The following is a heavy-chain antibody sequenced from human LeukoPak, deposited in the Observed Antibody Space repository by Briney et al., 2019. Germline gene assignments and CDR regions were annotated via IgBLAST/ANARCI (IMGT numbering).Heavy chain of an antibody. Sequence: GGSLRLSCAASGFTFSSYGMHWVRQAPGKGLEWVAVIWYDGSNKYYADSEKGRFTISRDNSKNTLYLQMNSLRAEDTAVYYCARDYYGSGSYYNSGLFDYWGQGTLVTVSS. CDR1: GFTFSSYG. D-gene: IGHD3-10*01. CDR3: ARDYYGSGSYYNSGLFDY. V-gene: IGHV3-33*01. J-gene: IGHJ4*02. CDR2: IWYDGSNK.